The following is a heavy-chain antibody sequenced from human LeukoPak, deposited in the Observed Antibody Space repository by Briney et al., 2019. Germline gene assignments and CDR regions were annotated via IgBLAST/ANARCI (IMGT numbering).Heavy chain of an antibody. CDR2: ISGSGGST. Sequence: GGSLRLSCAASGFTFSSYAMSWVRQAPGKGLEWVSAISGSGGSTYYADSVKGRFTISRDNSKNTLYLQMNSLRAEDTAEYYCAKDLGYYDSSGLDDAFDIWGQGTMVTVSS. CDR3: AKDLGYYDSSGLDDAFDI. D-gene: IGHD3-22*01. J-gene: IGHJ3*02. CDR1: GFTFSSYA. V-gene: IGHV3-23*01.